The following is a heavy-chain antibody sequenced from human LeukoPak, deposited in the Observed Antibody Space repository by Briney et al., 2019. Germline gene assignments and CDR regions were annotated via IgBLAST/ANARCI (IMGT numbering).Heavy chain of an antibody. J-gene: IGHJ6*03. CDR2: IKQDGSEK. D-gene: IGHD3-3*01. Sequence: GGSLRLSCAASGFTFSSYWMSWVLQAPGKGLEWVANIKQDGSEKYYVDSVKGRFTISRDNAKNSLYLQMNSLRAEDTAVYYCARGTSYYDIWSGYYPNYYYYYMDVWGKGTTVTVSS. V-gene: IGHV3-7*01. CDR1: GFTFSSYW. CDR3: ARGTSYYDIWSGYYPNYYYYYMDV.